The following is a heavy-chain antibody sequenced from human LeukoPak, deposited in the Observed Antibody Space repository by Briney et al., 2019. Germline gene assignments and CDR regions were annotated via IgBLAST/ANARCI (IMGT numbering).Heavy chain of an antibody. Sequence: GGSLRLSCAASGFTFSSYSMNWVRQAPGKGLEWVSSISSSSYIYYADSVKGRFTISRDNAKNSLYLQMNSLRAEDTAVYYCARVLYYYYMDVWGKGTTVTVSS. CDR3: ARVLYYYYMDV. CDR1: GFTFSSYS. CDR2: ISSSSYI. J-gene: IGHJ6*03. V-gene: IGHV3-21*01.